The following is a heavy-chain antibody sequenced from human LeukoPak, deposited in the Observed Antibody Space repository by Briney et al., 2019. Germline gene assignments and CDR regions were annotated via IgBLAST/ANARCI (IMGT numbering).Heavy chain of an antibody. CDR2: IWYDGSNK. CDR1: GFAFSSYG. CDR3: AKDETRGYSGYDLDY. D-gene: IGHD5-12*01. J-gene: IGHJ4*02. Sequence: GGSLRLSCAASGFAFSSYGMHWVRQAPGKGPEWVAVIWYDGSNKYYADSVRGRFTISRDNSKNTLYLQMNSLRAEDTAIYYCAKDETRGYSGYDLDYWGQGTLVTVSS. V-gene: IGHV3-33*06.